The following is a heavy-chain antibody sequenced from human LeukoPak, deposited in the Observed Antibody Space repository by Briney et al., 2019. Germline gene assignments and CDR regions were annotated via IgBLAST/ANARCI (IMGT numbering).Heavy chain of an antibody. J-gene: IGHJ4*02. CDR1: GGSISSSSYY. Sequence: SETLSLTCTVSGGSISSSSYYWGWIRQPPGKGLEWIVSIYYSGSTYYNPSLKSRVTISVDTSKNQFSQKLSSVTAADTAVYYCARQEDYYDSSGYSPSLKYWGQGTLVTVSS. CDR2: IYYSGST. D-gene: IGHD3-22*01. V-gene: IGHV4-39*01. CDR3: ARQEDYYDSSGYSPSLKY.